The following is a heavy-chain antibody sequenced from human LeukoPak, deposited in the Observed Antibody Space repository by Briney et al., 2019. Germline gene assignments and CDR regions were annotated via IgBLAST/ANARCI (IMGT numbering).Heavy chain of an antibody. D-gene: IGHD4-17*01. CDR3: ARGGNYGIIETNWFDP. CDR1: GGPFSGYY. V-gene: IGHV4-34*01. CDR2: LNHSGST. J-gene: IGHJ5*02. Sequence: PSETLSLTCAVYGGPFSGYYWSWTPQPPGRGRNWIGELNHSGSTNYNPSLKSRVTISVDTSKNQFSLKLSSVTAADTAVYYCARGGNYGIIETNWFDPWGQGTLVTVSS.